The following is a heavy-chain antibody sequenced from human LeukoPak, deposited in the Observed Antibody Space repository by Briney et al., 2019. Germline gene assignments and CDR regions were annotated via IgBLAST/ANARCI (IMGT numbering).Heavy chain of an antibody. D-gene: IGHD3-22*01. V-gene: IGHV3-23*01. CDR1: GLTFNNYA. Sequence: GGSLRLSCAASGLTFNNYALTWIRQAPGKGLEWVSSISGRGGNTYYADSVKGRFTISRDDSKNTLFLQMNSLRAEDTAVCYCATGYSDSLRSPLDSWGQGTLVTVSS. CDR2: ISGRGGNT. CDR3: ATGYSDSLRSPLDS. J-gene: IGHJ5*01.